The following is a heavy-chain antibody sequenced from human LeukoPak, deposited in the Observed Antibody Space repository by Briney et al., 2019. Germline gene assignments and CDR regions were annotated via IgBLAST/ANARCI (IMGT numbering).Heavy chain of an antibody. D-gene: IGHD5-18*01. CDR3: ARNTAMDDWYYYYYMDV. Sequence: AASVKVSCKASGYTFTSYGISWVRQAPGQGLEWMGWISAYNGNTNYAQKLQGRVTMTTDTSTSTAYMELRSLRSDDTAVYYCARNTAMDDWYYYYYMDVWGKGTTVTISS. CDR2: ISAYNGNT. V-gene: IGHV1-18*01. J-gene: IGHJ6*03. CDR1: GYTFTSYG.